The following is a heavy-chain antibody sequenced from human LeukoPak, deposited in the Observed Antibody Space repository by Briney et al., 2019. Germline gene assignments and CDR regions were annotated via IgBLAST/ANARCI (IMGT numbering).Heavy chain of an antibody. CDR1: GFTFSSYA. CDR3: AKGKTSGWDQDAFDI. CDR2: IIATGGST. V-gene: IGHV3-23*01. J-gene: IGHJ3*02. D-gene: IGHD6-19*01. Sequence: PGASLRLSCAAAGFTFSSYAMSWVRQAPGKGVEGVSRIIATGGSTYYAVSVKGRFAISRDNSKNTLYLQLNSLRVEDTAVYYCAKGKTSGWDQDAFDIWGQGTMVTVSS.